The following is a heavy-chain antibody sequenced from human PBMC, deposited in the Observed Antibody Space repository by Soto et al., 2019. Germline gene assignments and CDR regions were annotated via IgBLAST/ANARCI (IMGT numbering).Heavy chain of an antibody. J-gene: IGHJ6*02. CDR1: GYTLTELS. CDR2: FDPEDGET. Sequence: ASVKVACKVSGYTLTELSMHWVRQAHGKGLEWMGGFDPEDGETIYAQKFQGRVTMTEDTSTDTAYMELSSLRSEDTAVYYCATNYDFWSGYTKSYYYYYGMDVWGQGTLVTVSS. V-gene: IGHV1-24*01. D-gene: IGHD3-3*01. CDR3: ATNYDFWSGYTKSYYYYYGMDV.